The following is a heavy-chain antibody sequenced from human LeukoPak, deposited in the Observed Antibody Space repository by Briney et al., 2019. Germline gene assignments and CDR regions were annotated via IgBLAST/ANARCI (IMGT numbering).Heavy chain of an antibody. V-gene: IGHV4-4*02. J-gene: IGHJ4*02. D-gene: IGHD1-26*01. CDR3: TRESGAFSPFGF. CDR1: GGSIMTTNW. Sequence: NPSETLSLTCDVSGGSIMTTNWWSWVRPPPNKGLEWIGEVHLNGATNYNPSLESRVTMSIDTSKNHLSLELTSVTAAGTAMYYCTRESGAFSPFGFWGQGTLVTVSS. CDR2: VHLNGAT.